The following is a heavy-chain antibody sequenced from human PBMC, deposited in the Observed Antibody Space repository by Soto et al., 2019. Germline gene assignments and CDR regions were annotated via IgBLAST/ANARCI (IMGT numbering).Heavy chain of an antibody. CDR1: GVTFSTNL. J-gene: IGHJ4*02. CDR2: INSEGTNA. D-gene: IGHD3-3*01. V-gene: IGHV3-74*01. Sequence: EVQLAEAGGGVVQPGGSLRLSCAASGVTFSTNLMHWVRQAPGKVLVWVSRINSEGTNAAYADSVQGRVTISRDNAKNTLYLHMNSLTGEDTAVYSCAKAGAGVANFDYWGQGNLVTVSS. CDR3: AKAGAGVANFDY.